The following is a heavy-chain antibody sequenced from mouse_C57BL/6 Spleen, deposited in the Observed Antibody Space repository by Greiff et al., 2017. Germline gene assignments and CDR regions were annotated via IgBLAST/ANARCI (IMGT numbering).Heavy chain of an antibody. CDR3: ARSRIYYDRLGYFDV. D-gene: IGHD2-4*01. Sequence: VQLQQSDAELVKPGASVKISCKVSGYTFTDHTIHWMKQRPEQGLEWIGYIYPRDGSTKYNEKVKGKATLTADKASSTAYMQLNSLTSEDSAVYFCARSRIYYDRLGYFDVWGTGTTVTVSS. CDR2: IYPRDGST. CDR1: GYTFTDHT. V-gene: IGHV1-78*01. J-gene: IGHJ1*03.